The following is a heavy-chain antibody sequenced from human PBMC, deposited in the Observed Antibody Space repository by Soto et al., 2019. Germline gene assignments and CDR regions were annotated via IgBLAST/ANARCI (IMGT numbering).Heavy chain of an antibody. V-gene: IGHV4-34*01. Sequence: PSETLSLTCAVYGGSFSGYYWSWIRQPPGKGLEWIGEINHSGSTNYNPSLKSRVTISVDTSKNQFSLKLSSVSAADTAVYYCARGPTIYYYGSGSPRRYFDYWGQGTLVTVSS. J-gene: IGHJ4*02. D-gene: IGHD3-10*01. CDR2: INHSGST. CDR1: GGSFSGYY. CDR3: ARGPTIYYYGSGSPRRYFDY.